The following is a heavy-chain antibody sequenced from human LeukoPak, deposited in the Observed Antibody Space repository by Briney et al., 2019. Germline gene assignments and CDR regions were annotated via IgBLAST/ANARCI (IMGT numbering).Heavy chain of an antibody. CDR2: ISSSSSYI. D-gene: IGHD3-9*01. J-gene: IGHJ4*02. CDR3: ARDESGHDILTGSAGY. V-gene: IGHV3-21*01. Sequence: PGGSLRLSCAASGFTFSSYSMNWVRQAPGKGLEWVSSISSSSSYIYYADSVKGRFTISRDNAKNSLYLQMNSLRAEDTAVYYCARDESGHDILTGSAGYWGQGTLVTVSS. CDR1: GFTFSSYS.